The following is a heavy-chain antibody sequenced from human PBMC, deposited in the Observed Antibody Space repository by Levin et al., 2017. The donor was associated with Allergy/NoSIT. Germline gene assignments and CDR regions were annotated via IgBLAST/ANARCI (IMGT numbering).Heavy chain of an antibody. CDR2: ISSSGSTI. CDR1: GFTFSDYY. D-gene: IGHD2-2*01. J-gene: IGHJ5*02. Sequence: LSLTCAASGFTFSDYYMSWIRQAPGKGLEWVSYISSSGSTIYYADSVKGRFTISRDNAKNSLYLQMNSLRAEDTAVYYCARGADGIVVVVPAAMRFDPWGQGTLVTVSS. CDR3: ARGADGIVVVVPAAMRFDP. V-gene: IGHV3-11*01.